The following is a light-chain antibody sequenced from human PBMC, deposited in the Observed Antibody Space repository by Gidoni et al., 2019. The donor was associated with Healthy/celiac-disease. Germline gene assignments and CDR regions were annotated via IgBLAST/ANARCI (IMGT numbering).Light chain of an antibody. Sequence: DIQMTQSPSSLSASVGDRVTITCQASQDISNYLDWYQQNPGKAPKLLLYDAANLETGGPSRFSGSGSGTDFTFTISSLQPEDIATYYCQQYDNLPLTFGGGTKVEIK. V-gene: IGKV1-33*01. CDR1: QDISNY. CDR2: DAA. CDR3: QQYDNLPLT. J-gene: IGKJ4*01.